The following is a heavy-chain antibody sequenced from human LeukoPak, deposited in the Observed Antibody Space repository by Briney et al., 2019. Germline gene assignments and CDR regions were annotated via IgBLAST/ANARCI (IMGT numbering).Heavy chain of an antibody. CDR1: GFTFSHYW. Sequence: GGSLRLSCAASGFTFSHYWMAWVRQSPGKGLEWLANIRPDGGDTAYVDSVKGRFTISRDNAKNSLYLQMNSLRAEDTALYYCAKDFPRITMIVGQDDAFDIWGQGTMVTVSS. CDR3: AKDFPRITMIVGQDDAFDI. D-gene: IGHD3-22*01. CDR2: IRPDGGDT. J-gene: IGHJ3*02. V-gene: IGHV3-7*03.